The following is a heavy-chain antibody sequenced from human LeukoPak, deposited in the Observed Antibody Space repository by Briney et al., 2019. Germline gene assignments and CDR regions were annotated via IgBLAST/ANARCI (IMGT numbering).Heavy chain of an antibody. CDR2: ISAYNGNT. CDR1: GYTFTSYG. J-gene: IGHJ5*02. CDR3: ARDREWVVPAASLAGFDP. D-gene: IGHD2-2*01. V-gene: IGHV1-18*04. Sequence: ASVKVSCKASGYTFTSYGISWVRQAPGQGLEWMGWISAYNGNTNYAQKLQGRVTMTTDTSTSTAYMELRSLRSDDTAVYYCARDREWVVPAASLAGFDPWGQGTLVTVSS.